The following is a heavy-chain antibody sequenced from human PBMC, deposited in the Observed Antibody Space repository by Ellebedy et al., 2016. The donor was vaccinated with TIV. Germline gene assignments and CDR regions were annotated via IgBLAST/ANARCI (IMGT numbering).Heavy chain of an antibody. D-gene: IGHD6-19*01. V-gene: IGHV3-21*06. Sequence: GRFTISRDNAKNSLYLQMSSLRAEDTAVYYCARGIAVAGISLQRYGMDVWGQGTTVTVSS. CDR3: ARGIAVAGISLQRYGMDV. J-gene: IGHJ6*02.